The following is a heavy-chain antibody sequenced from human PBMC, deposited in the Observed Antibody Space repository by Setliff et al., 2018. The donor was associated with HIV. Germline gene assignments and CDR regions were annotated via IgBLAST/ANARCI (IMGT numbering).Heavy chain of an antibody. D-gene: IGHD3-22*01. CDR3: ARGGGYDRSGYYPFDY. Sequence: SETLSLTCSVSDGSISSSNYYWGWIRQPPGKGLQWIGSISYSGRTYYNPSLKSRVTMSVDTSKNQFSLKLSSVTAADTAVYYCARGGGYDRSGYYPFDYWGQGTPVTVSS. CDR1: DGSISSSNYY. CDR2: ISYSGRT. V-gene: IGHV4-39*07. J-gene: IGHJ4*02.